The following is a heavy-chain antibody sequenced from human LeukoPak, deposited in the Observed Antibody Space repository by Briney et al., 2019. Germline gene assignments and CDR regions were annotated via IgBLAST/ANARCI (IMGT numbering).Heavy chain of an antibody. Sequence: SVKVSCKASGGTFSSYAISWVRQAPGQGLEWMGGIIPIFGTANYAQKFQGRVTITTDESTSTAYMELSSLRSEDTAVYYCARTPCSGGSCHGNYYYMDVWGKGTTVTVSS. J-gene: IGHJ6*03. CDR3: ARTPCSGGSCHGNYYYMDV. D-gene: IGHD2-15*01. CDR1: GGTFSSYA. V-gene: IGHV1-69*05. CDR2: IIPIFGTA.